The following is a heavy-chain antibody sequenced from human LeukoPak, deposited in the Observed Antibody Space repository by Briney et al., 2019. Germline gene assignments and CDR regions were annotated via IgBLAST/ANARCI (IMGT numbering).Heavy chain of an antibody. D-gene: IGHD3-3*01. J-gene: IGHJ6*03. CDR3: ARAPCGREVVWSCYFCYYYMDV. Sequence: SETLSLTCSVSGGSISSHYWSWIRQPPGKGLEWIGYIYYSGSNNYNPSLKSRVNISVDASKDQFSLKLSSVTAADAAVYYCARAPCGREVVWSCYFCYYYMDVWGKGTTVTVSS. CDR1: GGSISSHY. V-gene: IGHV4-59*11. CDR2: IYYSGSN.